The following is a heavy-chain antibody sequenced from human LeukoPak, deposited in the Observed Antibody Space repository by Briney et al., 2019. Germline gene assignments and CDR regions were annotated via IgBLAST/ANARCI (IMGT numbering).Heavy chain of an antibody. J-gene: IGHJ5*02. Sequence: PGGSLRLSCTVSGDSINDYYWGWIRQPPGKGLEWIGYIYFTGSTRYNPSLESRVTISVDTSKNQFSLKLSSVTAADTAVYYCARRRAEGGSNGLYNWFDPWGQGTLVTVSS. CDR1: GDSINDYY. CDR3: ARRRAEGGSNGLYNWFDP. V-gene: IGHV4-59*08. CDR2: IYFTGST. D-gene: IGHD6-13*01.